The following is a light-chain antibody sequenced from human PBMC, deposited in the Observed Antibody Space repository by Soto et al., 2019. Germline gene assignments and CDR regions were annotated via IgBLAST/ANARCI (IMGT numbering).Light chain of an antibody. V-gene: IGLV2-14*01. CDR2: EVS. CDR1: SSDVGGSNY. Sequence: QSVLTQPASVSGSPGQSITISCTGPSSDVGGSNYVSWYQQHPGKAPKLMIYEVSNRPSGVSNRFSGSKSGNTASLTISGLQAEDEADYYCSSYTSSSTLYVFGTGTKLTVL. J-gene: IGLJ1*01. CDR3: SSYTSSSTLYV.